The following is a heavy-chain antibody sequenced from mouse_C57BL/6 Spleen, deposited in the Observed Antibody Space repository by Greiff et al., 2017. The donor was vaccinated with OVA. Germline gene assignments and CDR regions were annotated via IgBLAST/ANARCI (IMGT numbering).Heavy chain of an antibody. CDR3: AEARLDY. Sequence: VKLLESGAELVKPGASVTISCTASGYAFSSYWMNWVKQRPGKGLEWIGQIYPGDGDTNYNGKFKGKATPTADNSSSTTNLQLNGLAWEDSAVYSCAEARLDYWGQGTTLTVSS. J-gene: IGHJ2*01. V-gene: IGHV1-80*01. CDR1: GYAFSSYW. CDR2: IYPGDGDT. D-gene: IGHD3-1*01.